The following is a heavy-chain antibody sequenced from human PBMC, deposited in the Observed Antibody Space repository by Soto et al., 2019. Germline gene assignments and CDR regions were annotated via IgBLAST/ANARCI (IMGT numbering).Heavy chain of an antibody. V-gene: IGHV2-26*01. CDR2: IFSNDEK. CDR3: ARIMKLYYYDSSGYYPTVDY. D-gene: IGHD3-22*01. Sequence: SGPTLVNPTETLTLTCTVSGFSLSNARMGVSWIRQPPGKALEWLAHIFSNDEKSYSTSLKSRLTISKDTSKSQVVLTMTNMDPVDTATYYCARIMKLYYYDSSGYYPTVDYWGQGTLVTFSS. CDR1: GFSLSNARMG. J-gene: IGHJ4*02.